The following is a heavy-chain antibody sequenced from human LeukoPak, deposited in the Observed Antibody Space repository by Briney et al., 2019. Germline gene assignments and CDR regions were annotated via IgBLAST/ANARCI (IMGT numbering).Heavy chain of an antibody. V-gene: IGHV3-74*01. CDR3: ARENLAAAADY. CDR1: EFTFSAYW. J-gene: IGHJ4*02. D-gene: IGHD6-25*01. CDR2: IRGDGSMT. Sequence: GGSLRLSCAASEFTFSAYWMHWVRQAPGKGLVWVSRIRGDGSMTNYADSVKGRFTISRDNAKNTLYLQMNSLRLEYTAVYYCARENLAAAADYWGQGTVVTVSS.